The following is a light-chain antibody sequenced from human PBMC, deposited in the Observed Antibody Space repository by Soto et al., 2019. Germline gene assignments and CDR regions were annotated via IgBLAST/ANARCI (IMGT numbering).Light chain of an antibody. J-gene: IGLJ3*02. Sequence: QSVLTQPASVSGSPGQSITISCTGTSSDVGGYNYVSWYQQHPGKAPKLMIYEVSNRPSGVSNRFSGSKSGNTASLTISGVQGGGGAGYYFSLLKSSSTRVFGGGAK. CDR3: SLLKSSSTRV. CDR2: EVS. CDR1: SSDVGGYNY. V-gene: IGLV2-14*01.